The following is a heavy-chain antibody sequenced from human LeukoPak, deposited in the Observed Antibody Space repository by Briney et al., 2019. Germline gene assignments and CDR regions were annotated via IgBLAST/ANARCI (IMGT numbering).Heavy chain of an antibody. CDR2: INHSGST. Sequence: SETLSLTCAVYGGSFSGYYWSWIRQPPGKGLEWMGEINHSGSTNNNPSLKSRVTISVATSKNQFSLKLSSVTAADTAVSYCAIRAWGYSSAPELVTLINWFDPWGQGTLVTVSS. D-gene: IGHD5-18*01. CDR3: AIRAWGYSSAPELVTLINWFDP. CDR1: GGSFSGYY. V-gene: IGHV4-34*01. J-gene: IGHJ5*02.